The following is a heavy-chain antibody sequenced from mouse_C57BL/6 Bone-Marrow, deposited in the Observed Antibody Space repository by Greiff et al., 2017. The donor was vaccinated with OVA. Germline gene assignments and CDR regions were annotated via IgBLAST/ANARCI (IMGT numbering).Heavy chain of an antibody. Sequence: QVQLQQSGPELVKPGASVKISCKASGYAFSSSWMNWVKQRPGKGLEWIGRIYPGDGDTNYNGKFKGKATLTADKSSSTAYMQLSRLRSEDTAVYFCRIYYYGSSYVRYFDVWGTGTTVTVSS. V-gene: IGHV1-82*01. CDR1: GYAFSSSW. CDR2: IYPGDGDT. D-gene: IGHD1-1*01. CDR3: RIYYYGSSYVRYFDV. J-gene: IGHJ1*03.